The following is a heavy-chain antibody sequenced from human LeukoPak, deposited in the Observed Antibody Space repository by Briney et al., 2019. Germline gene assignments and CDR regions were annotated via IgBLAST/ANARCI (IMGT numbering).Heavy chain of an antibody. CDR2: ISTSTGDT. D-gene: IGHD4-11*01. CDR3: ARDDNYGIFVNVDY. CDR1: GYSFILYG. V-gene: IGHV1-18*01. J-gene: IGHJ4*02. Sequence: ASVKVSCKTSGYSFILYGVSWVRQAPGQGPEWMGWISTSTGDTKYTQKFQGRVTLTTDTSTSTAYMELSSLRSDDTAVYYCARDDNYGIFVNVDYWGQGTLVTVSS.